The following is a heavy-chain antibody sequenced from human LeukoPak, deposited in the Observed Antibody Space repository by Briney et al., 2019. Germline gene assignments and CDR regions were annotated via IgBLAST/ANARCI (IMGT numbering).Heavy chain of an antibody. Sequence: GGSLRLSCAASGFTFSSYAMSWVRQAPGKGLEWVSTMSGDTVITYYADSVRGRFTISRDNSKNTLYLQLNSLKAEDTAIYYCAKSHFTVVSFARSSDYWGQGTLVTVSS. D-gene: IGHD2-15*01. CDR1: GFTFSSYA. V-gene: IGHV3-23*01. CDR2: MSGDTVIT. CDR3: AKSHFTVVSFARSSDY. J-gene: IGHJ4*02.